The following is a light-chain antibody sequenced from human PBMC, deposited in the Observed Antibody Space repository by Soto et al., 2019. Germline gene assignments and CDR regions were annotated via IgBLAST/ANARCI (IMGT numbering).Light chain of an antibody. V-gene: IGLV2-14*01. CDR3: SSYTSSSTPFV. J-gene: IGLJ1*01. Sequence: VLTQPGSVSGSPGQSITISCTGTSSDVGGYNYVSWYQQHPGKAPKLMIYEVSNRPSGVSNRFSGSKSGNTASLTISGLQAEDEADYYCSSYTSSSTPFVFGTGTKVTVL. CDR1: SSDVGGYNY. CDR2: EVS.